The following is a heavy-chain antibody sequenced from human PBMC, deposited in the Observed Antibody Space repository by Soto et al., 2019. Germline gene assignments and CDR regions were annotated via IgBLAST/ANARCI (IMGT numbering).Heavy chain of an antibody. CDR1: GYTFTSYA. V-gene: IGHV1-3*01. J-gene: IGHJ4*02. CDR3: ARSIVVVTALDY. CDR2: INAGNGNT. D-gene: IGHD2-21*02. Sequence: QVQLVQSGAEVKKPGASGKVSCKASGYTFTSYAMHWVRRAPGQRLEWMGWINAGNGNTKYSQKFQGRVTITRDTSASTAYMELSSLRSEDTAVYYCARSIVVVTALDYWGQGTLVTVSS.